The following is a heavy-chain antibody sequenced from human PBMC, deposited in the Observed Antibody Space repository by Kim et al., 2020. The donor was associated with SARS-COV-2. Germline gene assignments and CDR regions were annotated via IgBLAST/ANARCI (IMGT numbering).Heavy chain of an antibody. V-gene: IGHV1-2*06. CDR1: GYTFTGYY. CDR3: ARDRRGRWTGTTNLGYFDY. J-gene: IGHJ4*02. D-gene: IGHD1-7*01. Sequence: ASVKVSCKASGYTFTGYYMHWVRQAPGQGLEWMGRINPNSGGTNYAQKFQGRVTMTRDTSISTAYMELSRLRSDDTAVYYCARDRRGRWTGTTNLGYFDYWGQGTLVTVSS. CDR2: INPNSGGT.